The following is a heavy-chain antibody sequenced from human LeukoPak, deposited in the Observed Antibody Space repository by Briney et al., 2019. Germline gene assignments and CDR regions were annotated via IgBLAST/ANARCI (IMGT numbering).Heavy chain of an antibody. D-gene: IGHD1-26*01. CDR2: IYYSGST. CDR3: ARDGGVVGANEDAFDI. CDR1: GGSISSSSYY. Sequence: SETLSLTCTVSGGSISSSSYYWGWIRQPPGKGLEWIGSIYYSGSTYYNPSLKSRVTISVDTSKNQFSLKLSSVTAADTAVYYCARDGGVVGANEDAFDIWGQGTMVTVSS. J-gene: IGHJ3*02. V-gene: IGHV4-39*07.